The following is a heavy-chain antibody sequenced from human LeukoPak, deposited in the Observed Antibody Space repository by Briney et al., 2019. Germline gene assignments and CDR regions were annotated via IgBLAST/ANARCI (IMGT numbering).Heavy chain of an antibody. D-gene: IGHD3-22*01. CDR1: GYTFTSYD. CDR3: ARDPQATVYRSGHIDY. Sequence: ASVKVSCKASGYTFTSYDINWVRQATGQGLEWMGWMNPNSGNTGYAQKFQGRVTMTRNTSISTAYMELSSLRSEDTAVYYCARDPQATVYRSGHIDYWGQGTLVTVSS. V-gene: IGHV1-8*01. CDR2: MNPNSGNT. J-gene: IGHJ4*02.